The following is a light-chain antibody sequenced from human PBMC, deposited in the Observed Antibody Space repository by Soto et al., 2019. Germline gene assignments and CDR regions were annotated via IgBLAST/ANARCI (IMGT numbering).Light chain of an antibody. J-gene: IGKJ5*01. V-gene: IGKV2-30*02. Sequence: DVVMTQSPLSLPVTLGQPASISCRSNQSLVHQDIIAYFSWYQQRPGRSPKRLIYNVSNRDTGVPARFSGSGSGTDFALKISRVEAEDVGVYYCKQGTHWPITFGQGTRLEIK. CDR3: KQGTHWPIT. CDR1: QSLVHQDIIAY. CDR2: NVS.